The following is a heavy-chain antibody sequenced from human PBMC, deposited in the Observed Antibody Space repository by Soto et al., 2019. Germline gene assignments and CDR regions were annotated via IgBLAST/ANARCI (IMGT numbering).Heavy chain of an antibody. CDR2: ISYSGST. D-gene: IGHD3-3*01. J-gene: IGHJ3*02. V-gene: IGHV4-31*03. Sequence: PSETLSLTCTVSGGSFSGGGYCWSWIRQHPGKGLEWMGYISYSGSTKYKPSLQSRITISVDTSKNQFSLRLTSVTAADTAIYFCARTSIFGVVLNAFDIWGPGTLVTVSS. CDR3: ARTSIFGVVLNAFDI. CDR1: GGSFSGGGYC.